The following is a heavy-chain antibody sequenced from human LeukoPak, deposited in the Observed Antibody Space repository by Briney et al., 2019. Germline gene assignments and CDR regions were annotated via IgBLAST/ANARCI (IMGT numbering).Heavy chain of an antibody. CDR2: IYTSGST. CDR3: ARILYYYDSSGHNDAFDI. CDR1: GGSICSGPYY. Sequence: RASETLSLTCSVSGGSICSGPYYWSWIRQPAGKGLEWIGRIYTSGSTNYNPSLKSRITISVDTSKNQYSLKLSSVTAPDTSVYYCARILYYYDSSGHNDAFDIWGQGTMVTVSS. D-gene: IGHD3-22*01. V-gene: IGHV4-61*02. J-gene: IGHJ3*02.